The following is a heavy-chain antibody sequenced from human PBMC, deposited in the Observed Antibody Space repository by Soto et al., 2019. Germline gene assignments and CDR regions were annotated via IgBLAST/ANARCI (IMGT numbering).Heavy chain of an antibody. V-gene: IGHV3-15*07. CDR2: IKSKTDGGTV. J-gene: IGHJ4*02. D-gene: IGHD3-22*01. CDR1: GVTLSNVW. Sequence: GGSLRLSCAVSGVTLSNVWMNWVRQAPGKGPEWVGRIKSKTDGGTVEYAAPVKDRFTISRDDSENTLYLQMNSLKTEDTAVYYCTTANYDSSGYYYDVALDYWGQGTLVTVSS. CDR3: TTANYDSSGYYYDVALDY.